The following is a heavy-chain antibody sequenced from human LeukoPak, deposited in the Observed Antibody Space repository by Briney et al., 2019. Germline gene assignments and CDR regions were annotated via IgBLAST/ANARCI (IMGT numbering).Heavy chain of an antibody. D-gene: IGHD6-19*01. CDR2: INHSGST. Sequence: SETLSLTCAVYGGSFSGYYWSWIRQPPGKGLEWIGEINHSGSTNYNPSLKRRVTISLDTSKNQFSLKLSSVTAADTAVYYCARGPMYTSGWYVYWGQGTLVTVSS. CDR1: GGSFSGYY. CDR3: ARGPMYTSGWYVY. V-gene: IGHV4-34*01. J-gene: IGHJ4*02.